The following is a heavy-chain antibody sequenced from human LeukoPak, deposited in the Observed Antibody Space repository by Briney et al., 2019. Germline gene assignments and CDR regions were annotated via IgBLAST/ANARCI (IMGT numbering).Heavy chain of an antibody. V-gene: IGHV3-23*01. CDR1: GFTFSSHG. CDR2: ISPSGGIT. D-gene: IGHD3-16*01. J-gene: IGHJ1*01. CDR3: AEDDAWGRYKH. Sequence: GGSLRLSCAASGFTFSSHGMNWVRQAPGKGLEWVSGISPSGGITYYTDSVKGRFTISRDNSKNTVSLQMNSLRGEDTAVYYCAEDDAWGRYKHWGQGTLVTVSS.